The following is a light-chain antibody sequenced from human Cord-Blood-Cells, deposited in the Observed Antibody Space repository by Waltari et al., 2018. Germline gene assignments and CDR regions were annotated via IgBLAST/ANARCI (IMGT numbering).Light chain of an antibody. Sequence: QSALTQPASVSGSPGQSITISCTGTSSDVGSYNLVSWYQQHPGKAPKLMIYEGSKRPAGVSNRFSGSKSGNTASLTISGLQAEEEADDYCCSYAGSSTVVFGGGTKLTVL. V-gene: IGLV2-23*01. CDR1: SSDVGSYNL. CDR2: EGS. J-gene: IGLJ2*01. CDR3: CSYAGSSTVV.